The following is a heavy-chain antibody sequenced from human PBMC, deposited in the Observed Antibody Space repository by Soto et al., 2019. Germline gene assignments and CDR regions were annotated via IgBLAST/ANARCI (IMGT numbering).Heavy chain of an antibody. CDR2: IYYSGST. J-gene: IGHJ4*02. V-gene: IGHV4-39*01. CDR3: AGREWELSFDY. Sequence: SETLSLTCTVSGGSISSSSYYWGWIRQPPGKGLEWIGSIYYSGSTYYNPSLKSRVTISVDTSKNQFSLKLSSVTAADTAVYYCAGREWELSFDYWGQGTLVTVSS. D-gene: IGHD1-26*01. CDR1: GGSISSSSYY.